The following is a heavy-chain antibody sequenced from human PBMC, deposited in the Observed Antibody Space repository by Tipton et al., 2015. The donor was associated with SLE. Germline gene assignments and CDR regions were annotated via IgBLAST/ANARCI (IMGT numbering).Heavy chain of an antibody. J-gene: IGHJ3*02. D-gene: IGHD5-12*01. CDR2: INHSGST. CDR3: PRGHSDYDYATFDI. CDR1: GGSISSSSYY. Sequence: TLSLTCTVSGGSISSSSYYWGWIRQPPGKGLEWIGEINHSGSTNYNPSLKSRVTISVDTSKNQFSLKLSSVTAADTAVYYCPRGHSDYDYATFDIWGRGTMVTVSS. V-gene: IGHV4-39*07.